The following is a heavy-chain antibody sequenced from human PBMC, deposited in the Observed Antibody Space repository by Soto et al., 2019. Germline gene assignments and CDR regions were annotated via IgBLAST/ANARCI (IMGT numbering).Heavy chain of an antibody. D-gene: IGHD2-2*01. CDR2: IIPIFGTA. CDR3: ARTGIYCSSTSCYSN. V-gene: IGHV1-69*13. J-gene: IGHJ1*01. CDR1: GGTFSSYA. Sequence: ASVKVSCKASGGTFSSYAISWVRQAPGQGLEWMGGIIPIFGTANYAQKFQGRVTITADESTSTAYMELSSLRSEDTAVYYCARTGIYCSSTSCYSNWGQGTLVTVSS.